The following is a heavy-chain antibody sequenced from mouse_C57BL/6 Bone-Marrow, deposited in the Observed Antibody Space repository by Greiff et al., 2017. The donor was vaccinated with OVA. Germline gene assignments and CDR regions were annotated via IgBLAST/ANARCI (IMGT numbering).Heavy chain of an antibody. Sequence: EVQRVESGPGLAKPSQTLSLTCSVTGYSITSDYWNWIRKFPGNKLEYMGYISYSGSTYYNPSPKSRIPITRDTSKNQYYLQLNSVTTEDTATYYCAKGYYYGSRSYWYFDVWGTGTTVTVSS. V-gene: IGHV3-8*01. CDR1: GYSITSDY. CDR3: AKGYYYGSRSYWYFDV. J-gene: IGHJ1*03. CDR2: ISYSGST. D-gene: IGHD1-1*01.